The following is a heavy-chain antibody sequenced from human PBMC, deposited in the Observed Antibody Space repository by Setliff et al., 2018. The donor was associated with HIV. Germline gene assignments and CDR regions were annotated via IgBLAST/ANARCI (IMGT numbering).Heavy chain of an antibody. J-gene: IGHJ4*02. CDR1: GYSISSGYY. D-gene: IGHD3-10*01. CDR2: IYHSGST. CDR3: ARRRGPMVRGVDPAPSFFFDY. Sequence: PSETLSLTCTVSGYSISSGYYWGWIRQPPGKGLEWIGSIYHSGSTYYNPSLKSRVTISVDTSKNQFSLRVKSVTAGDTSLYFCARRRGPMVRGVDPAPSFFFDYWGQGTPVTVSS. V-gene: IGHV4-38-2*02.